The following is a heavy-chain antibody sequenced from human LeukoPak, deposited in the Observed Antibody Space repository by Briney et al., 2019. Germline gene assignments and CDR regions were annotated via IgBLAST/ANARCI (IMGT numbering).Heavy chain of an antibody. CDR2: IYYSGTTSGNT. CDR3: ARGSGRYYYYGVDV. D-gene: IGHD7-27*01. CDR1: GGSVSSSY. J-gene: IGHJ6*02. Sequence: SETLSLTCTVSGGSVSSSYWSWIRQPPGKGLEWIGHIYYSGTTSGNTNYNPSLKSRVTISIDTAKNQFSLQVRSVTAADTAVYYCARGSGRYYYYGVDVWGQGPRSPSP. V-gene: IGHV4-59*02.